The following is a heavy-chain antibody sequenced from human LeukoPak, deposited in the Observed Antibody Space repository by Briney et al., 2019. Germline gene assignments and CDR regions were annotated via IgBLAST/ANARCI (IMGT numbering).Heavy chain of an antibody. CDR2: ISSSSSYI. D-gene: IGHD3-16*01. J-gene: IGHJ6*02. CDR1: GFTFSSYS. Sequence: GGSLRLSCAASGFTFSSYSMNWVRQAPGKGLEGVSSISSSSSYIYYADSVKGRFTISRDNSKNTLYLQMNSLRAEDTAVYYCAKDLGLRFLRPFYGMDVWGQGTTVTVSS. V-gene: IGHV3-21*01. CDR3: AKDLGLRFLRPFYGMDV.